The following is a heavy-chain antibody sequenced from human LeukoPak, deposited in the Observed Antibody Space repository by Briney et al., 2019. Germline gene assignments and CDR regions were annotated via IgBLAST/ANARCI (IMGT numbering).Heavy chain of an antibody. D-gene: IGHD5-18*01. V-gene: IGHV3-74*01. CDR1: GFTFSSYW. J-gene: IGHJ4*02. Sequence: PGGSLRLSCAASGFTFSSYWMHWVRQAPGKVLVWVSRINSDGSSTTYADSVKGRFTISRDNAKNTLYLQMSSLRAEDTAVYYCARSPYSYGSDFDYWGQGTLVTVSS. CDR3: ARSPYSYGSDFDY. CDR2: INSDGSST.